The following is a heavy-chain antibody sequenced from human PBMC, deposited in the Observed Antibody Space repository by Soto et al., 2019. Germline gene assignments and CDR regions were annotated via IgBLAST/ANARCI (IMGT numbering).Heavy chain of an antibody. D-gene: IGHD1-26*01. V-gene: IGHV3-48*02. Sequence: GGSLRLSCGVSGFMFSGYSMNWVRQAPGKGLEWLSYICSRSQTIYYADSVRGRFTISRDNARNSLYLQMNSLRDDDTAVCFCAREDIMGTRSFDYWGQGALVTVSS. J-gene: IGHJ4*02. CDR3: AREDIMGTRSFDY. CDR2: ICSRSQTI. CDR1: GFMFSGYS.